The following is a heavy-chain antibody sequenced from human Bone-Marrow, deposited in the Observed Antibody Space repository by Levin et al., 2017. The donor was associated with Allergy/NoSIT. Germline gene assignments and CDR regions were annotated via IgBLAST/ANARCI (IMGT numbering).Heavy chain of an antibody. CDR1: GFTFDDYA. CDR3: AKDSKAAAGYGGGFDY. CDR2: INWNSGSI. Sequence: PGGSLRLSCAASGFTFDDYAMDWVRQAPGKGLEWVSGINWNSGSIGYADSVKGRFTISRDNAKNSLYLQMNSLRAEDTALYYCAKDSKAAAGYGGGFDYWGQGTLVTVSS. V-gene: IGHV3-9*01. D-gene: IGHD6-13*01. J-gene: IGHJ4*02.